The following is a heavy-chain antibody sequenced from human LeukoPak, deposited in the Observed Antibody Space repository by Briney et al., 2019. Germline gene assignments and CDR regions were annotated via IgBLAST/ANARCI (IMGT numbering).Heavy chain of an antibody. J-gene: IGHJ5*02. CDR2: IIPILGIA. CDR3: ARDLRDSSPNWFDH. Sequence: SVKVSCKASGGTFSSYAISWVRQAPGQGLEWMGRIIPILGIANYAQKFQGRVTITADKSTSTAYMELSSLRSEDTAVYYCARDLRDSSPNWFDHWGQGTLVTVSS. D-gene: IGHD6-13*01. V-gene: IGHV1-69*04. CDR1: GGTFSSYA.